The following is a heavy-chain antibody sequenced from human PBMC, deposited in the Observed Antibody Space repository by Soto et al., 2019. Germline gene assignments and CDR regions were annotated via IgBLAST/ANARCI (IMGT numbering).Heavy chain of an antibody. CDR1: GGSISSGGYY. D-gene: IGHD1-1*01. J-gene: IGHJ4*02. V-gene: IGHV4-31*03. CDR3: ARGRVRALDY. Sequence: SETLSLTCTVSGGSISSGGYYWSWIRQHPGKGLEWIGYIYYSGSTYYNPSLKSRVTISVDTSKNQFSLKLSSVTAADTAVYYCARGRVRALDYWGQGTLVTVSS. CDR2: IYYSGST.